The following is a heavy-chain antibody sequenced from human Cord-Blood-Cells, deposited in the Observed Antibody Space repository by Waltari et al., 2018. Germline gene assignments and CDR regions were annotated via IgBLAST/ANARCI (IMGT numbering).Heavy chain of an antibody. CDR2: FDPEDGET. CDR1: GYTLTELS. D-gene: IGHD3-16*01. J-gene: IGHJ4*02. V-gene: IGHV1-24*01. CDR3: ATGPDYDYVWGSYSDY. Sequence: QVQLVQSGAEVKKPGASVKVSCKVSGYTLTELSMHWLRQGPGKGLEWMGGFDPEDGETIYAQKFQGRVTMTEDTSTDTAYMELSSLRSEDTAVYYCATGPDYDYVWGSYSDYWGQGTLVTVSS.